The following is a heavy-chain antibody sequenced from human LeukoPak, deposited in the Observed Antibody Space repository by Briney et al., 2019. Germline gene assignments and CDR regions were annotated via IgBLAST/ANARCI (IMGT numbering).Heavy chain of an antibody. CDR2: ISGSGGST. V-gene: IGHV3-23*01. D-gene: IGHD2-15*01. CDR1: GFTFSSYA. Sequence: GGSLRLSCAASGFTFSSYAMSWVRQAPGKGLEWVSAISGSGGSTYYADSVKGRFTISRDNSKNTLYLQMNSLRAEDTAVYYCAKELVVREGPCYYYMDVWGKGTTVTVSS. CDR3: AKELVVREGPCYYYMDV. J-gene: IGHJ6*03.